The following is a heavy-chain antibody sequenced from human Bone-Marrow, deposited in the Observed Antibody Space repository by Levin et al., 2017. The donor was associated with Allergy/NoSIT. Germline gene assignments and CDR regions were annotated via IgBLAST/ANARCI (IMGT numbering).Heavy chain of an antibody. D-gene: IGHD3-10*01. J-gene: IGHJ5*02. CDR1: GFTFSNYA. V-gene: IGHV3-64D*06. CDR3: MNRPGSGSYYSA. Sequence: GESLKISCSASGFTFSNYAMHWVRQAPGKGLEYVSSISTDGSSTYYADSVKGRFTISRDNSKNMLYLQMSSLRPDDTAVYYCMNRPGSGSYYSAWGQGTLVTVSS. CDR2: ISTDGSST.